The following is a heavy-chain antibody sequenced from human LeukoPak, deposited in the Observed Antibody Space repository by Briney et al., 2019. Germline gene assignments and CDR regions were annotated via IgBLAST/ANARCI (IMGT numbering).Heavy chain of an antibody. V-gene: IGHV1-69*13. CDR1: GYTFNRYG. J-gene: IGHJ6*03. CDR2: IIPIFGTA. CDR3: ARSGIGYDILTGYYYYYYMDV. Sequence: ASVKVSCKASGYTFNRYGTNWVRQAPGQGLEWMGGIIPIFGTANYAQKFQGRVTITADESTSTAYMELSSLRSEDTAVYYCARSGIGYDILTGYYYYYYMDVWGKGTTVTISS. D-gene: IGHD3-9*01.